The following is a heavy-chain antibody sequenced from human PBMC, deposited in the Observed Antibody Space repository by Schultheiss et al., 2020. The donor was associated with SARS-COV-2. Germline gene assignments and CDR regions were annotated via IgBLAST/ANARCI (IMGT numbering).Heavy chain of an antibody. J-gene: IGHJ4*02. CDR2: IYWNDDK. CDR3: AHRRVRFLEWLFDFDY. D-gene: IGHD3-3*01. V-gene: IGHV2-5*01. CDR1: GFSLSTSGVG. Sequence: SGPTLVKPTQTLTLTCTFPGFSLSTSGVGVGWIRQPPGKALEWLALIYWNDDKRYSPSLKSRLTITKDTAKNQVVLTMTNMDPVDTATYYCAHRRVRFLEWLFDFDYWSQGTLGTVSS.